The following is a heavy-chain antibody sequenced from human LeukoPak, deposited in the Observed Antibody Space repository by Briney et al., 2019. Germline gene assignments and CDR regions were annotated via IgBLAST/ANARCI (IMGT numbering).Heavy chain of an antibody. D-gene: IGHD2-2*01. V-gene: IGHV3-20*04. Sequence: PGGSLRLSCAASGFPFQDSGLSWVRQAPGKGLERISGINWNGDTTVYADSVKGRFTISRDNAKNSLYLQMNSLRADDTAFYYCARQTRGYVYYFDYWGQGTLVTVSS. CDR1: GFPFQDSG. J-gene: IGHJ4*02. CDR3: ARQTRGYVYYFDY. CDR2: INWNGDTT.